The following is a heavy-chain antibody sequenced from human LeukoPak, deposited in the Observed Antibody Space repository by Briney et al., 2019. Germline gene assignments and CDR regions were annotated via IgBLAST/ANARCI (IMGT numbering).Heavy chain of an antibody. CDR3: ARVSDILTGYPLDY. CDR2: IYYSGST. V-gene: IGHV4-31*03. J-gene: IGHJ4*02. CDR1: GGSISSGVYY. D-gene: IGHD3-9*01. Sequence: SQTLSLTCTVSGGSISSGVYYWSWIRQHPGMGLEWIGYIYYSGSTSYNPSLKGRVTISVDTSKNQFSLKLTSVTAADTAVYYCARVSDILTGYPLDYWGQGTLVTVSS.